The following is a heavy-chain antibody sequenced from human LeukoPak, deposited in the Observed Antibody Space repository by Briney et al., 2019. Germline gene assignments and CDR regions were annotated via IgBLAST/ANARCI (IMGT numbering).Heavy chain of an antibody. D-gene: IGHD3-22*01. CDR2: IYYSGST. CDR1: GGSISSYY. J-gene: IGHJ4*02. CDR3: ARRAHYYDSSGYLMPLNY. Sequence: PSETLSLTCTVSGGSISSYYWSWIRQPPGKGLEWIGYIYYSGSTNCNPSLKSRVTISVDTSKNQFSLKLSSVTAADTAVYYCARRAHYYDSSGYLMPLNYWGQGTLVTVSS. V-gene: IGHV4-59*01.